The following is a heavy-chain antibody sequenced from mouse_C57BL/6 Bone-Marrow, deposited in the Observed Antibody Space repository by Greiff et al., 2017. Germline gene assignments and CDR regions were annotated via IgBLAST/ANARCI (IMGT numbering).Heavy chain of an antibody. CDR2: IYPRSGNT. Sequence: VQLVASGAELARPGASVKLSCKASGYTFTSYGISLVKQRTGQGLEWIGEIYPRSGNTYYNEKFKGKGTMTADKSSSTAYMELRSLTSEDSAVYFCSRGGVPYYYAMDYWGQGTSVTVSS. CDR1: GYTFTSYG. J-gene: IGHJ4*01. CDR3: SRGGVPYYYAMDY. V-gene: IGHV1-81*01.